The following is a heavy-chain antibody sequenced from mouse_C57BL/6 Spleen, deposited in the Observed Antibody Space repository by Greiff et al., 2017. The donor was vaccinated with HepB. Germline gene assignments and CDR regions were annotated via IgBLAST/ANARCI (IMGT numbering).Heavy chain of an antibody. CDR2: IWSGGST. J-gene: IGHJ4*01. Sequence: VQLQQSGPGLVQPSQSLSITCTVSGFSLTSYGVHWVRQSPGKGLEWLGVIWSGGSTYYNAAFISRLSISKDNSKSQVFFKMNSLQADDTAIYYCARKGYYYGSSLMDYWGQGTSVTVSS. V-gene: IGHV2-2*01. CDR1: GFSLTSYG. CDR3: ARKGYYYGSSLMDY. D-gene: IGHD1-1*01.